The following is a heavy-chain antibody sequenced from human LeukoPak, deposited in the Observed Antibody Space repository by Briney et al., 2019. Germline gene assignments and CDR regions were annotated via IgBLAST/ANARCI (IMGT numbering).Heavy chain of an antibody. CDR1: GGSFSGYY. J-gene: IGHJ1*01. D-gene: IGHD1-26*01. V-gene: IGHV4-34*01. Sequence: PSETLSLTCAVYGGSFSGYYWSWIRQPPGKGREWVGEINHSGSTNYNPSLKSRVTISVDTSKNQFSRKLSSVTAAETAVYYCARVRIVGARAFQHWGQGTLVTVSS. CDR3: ARVRIVGARAFQH. CDR2: INHSGST.